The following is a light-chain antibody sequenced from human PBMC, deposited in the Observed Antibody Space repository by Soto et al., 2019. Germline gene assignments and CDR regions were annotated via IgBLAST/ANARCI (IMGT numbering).Light chain of an antibody. CDR3: QYLNGAPTIT. V-gene: IGKV1-9*01. CDR2: GAS. J-gene: IGKJ5*01. CDR1: QGISSH. Sequence: DIQLTQSPSFLSASEGDRVTITCRASQGISSHLAWYQQKPGKAPKLLIYGASTLQSGVPSRFSGSGSGTEFSLTITSLQPEDFATYYCQYLNGAPTITFGQGTRLEIK.